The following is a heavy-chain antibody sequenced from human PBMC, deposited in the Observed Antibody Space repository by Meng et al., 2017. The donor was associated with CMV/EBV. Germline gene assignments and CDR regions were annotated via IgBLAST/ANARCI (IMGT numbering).Heavy chain of an antibody. J-gene: IGHJ4*02. CDR1: GYNFTGYY. D-gene: IGHD3-16*01. V-gene: IGHV1-2*02. CDR3: ARVTSVAYYFDY. CDR2: INPSSGGI. Sequence: CKASGYNFTGYYMHWVRQAPGQGLEWMGWINPSSGGINYAQKFQGRVTMTRDTSISTAYMELSRLRSDDTAVYYCARVTSVAYYFDYWGQGTLVTVSS.